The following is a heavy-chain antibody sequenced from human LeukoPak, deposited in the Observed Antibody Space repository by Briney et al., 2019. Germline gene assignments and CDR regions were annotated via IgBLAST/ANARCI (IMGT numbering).Heavy chain of an antibody. V-gene: IGHV1-69*13. Sequence: VASVKVSCKASGGTFSSYAISWVRQAPGQGLEWMGGIIPIFGTANYAQKFQGRVTITADESTSTAYMELSGLGSEDTAVYYCAREISREDLPINLGDAFDIWGQGTMVTVSS. J-gene: IGHJ3*02. CDR3: AREISREDLPINLGDAFDI. CDR1: GGTFSSYA. D-gene: IGHD1-26*01. CDR2: IIPIFGTA.